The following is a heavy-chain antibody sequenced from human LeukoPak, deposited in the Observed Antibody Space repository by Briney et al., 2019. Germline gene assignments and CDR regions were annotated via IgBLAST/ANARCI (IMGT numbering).Heavy chain of an antibody. Sequence: PGGSLRLSCAASGFTFSSYSMNWVRQAPGKGLEWVSSISSSSSYTYYADSVKGRFTISRDNAKNSLYLQMNSLRAEDTAVYYCARAPPNSGSYSSLMYWGQGTLVTVSS. CDR3: ARAPPNSGSYSSLMY. D-gene: IGHD1-26*01. V-gene: IGHV3-21*01. CDR2: ISSSSSYT. J-gene: IGHJ4*02. CDR1: GFTFSSYS.